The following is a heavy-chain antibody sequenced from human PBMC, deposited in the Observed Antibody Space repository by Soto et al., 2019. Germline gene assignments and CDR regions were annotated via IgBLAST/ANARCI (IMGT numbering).Heavy chain of an antibody. J-gene: IGHJ6*01. CDR3: VSPKRRATGHSLFGNMDV. D-gene: IGHD3-9*01. CDR1: VVSISSSGYF. Sequence: SETVSLTCTVSVVSISSSGYFCGWIRQPPWKGLEWIGNIYYTGSTYYNPSLESRVTISVDTSKNQFSLRLSSVTAADTAVYYCVSPKRRATGHSLFGNMDVLGQGTRVTSCS. CDR2: IYYTGST. V-gene: IGHV4-39*01.